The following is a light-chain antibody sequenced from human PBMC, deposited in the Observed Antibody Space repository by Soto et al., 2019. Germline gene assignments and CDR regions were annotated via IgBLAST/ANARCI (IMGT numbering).Light chain of an antibody. V-gene: IGLV2-11*01. CDR1: SSDVGGYNY. Sequence: QSVLTQPRSVSGSPGQSVTISCTGTSSDVGGYNYVSWYQQHPGKATKLMIYDVSKRPSGVPDRFSGSKSGNTASLTISGLQAEDEADYYCCSYAGSYTLVFGGGTKVTVL. CDR2: DVS. J-gene: IGLJ2*01. CDR3: CSYAGSYTLV.